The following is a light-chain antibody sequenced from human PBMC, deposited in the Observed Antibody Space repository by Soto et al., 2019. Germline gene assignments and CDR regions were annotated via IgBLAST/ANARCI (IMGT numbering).Light chain of an antibody. V-gene: IGKV1-12*01. Sequence: TNSAFALSESVGNRVIINCRWRQVSSSWLAWYQQKPGQAPKLPIYAASSLHSGVPARFSGSESGTDFTLTISRLQPEDFAIYYCQQSDSFPLTFGQGTRLEI. J-gene: IGKJ5*01. CDR3: QQSDSFPLT. CDR1: QVSSSW. CDR2: AAS.